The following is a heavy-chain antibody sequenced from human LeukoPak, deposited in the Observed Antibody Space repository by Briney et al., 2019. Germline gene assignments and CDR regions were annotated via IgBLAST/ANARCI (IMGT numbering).Heavy chain of an antibody. Sequence: PGGSLRLSCAASGFTFSSYAMSWVRHAPAKGLEWVSAISGSGGSTYYADSVKGRFTISRDNSKHTLYLQMNSLRAEDTVVYHPSIAGKWAPRSYYLDSWGPGNLVTVSS. CDR2: ISGSGGST. J-gene: IGHJ4*02. CDR1: GFTFSSYA. V-gene: IGHV3-23*01. D-gene: IGHD6-13*01. CDR3: SIAGKWAPRSYYLDS.